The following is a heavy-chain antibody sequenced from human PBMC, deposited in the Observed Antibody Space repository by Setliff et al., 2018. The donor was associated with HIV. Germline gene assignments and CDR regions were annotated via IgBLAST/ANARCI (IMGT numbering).Heavy chain of an antibody. D-gene: IGHD2-21*01. Sequence: SETLSLTCYVTDDPISSYYWSWVRQHAGKGLEWIGRLYVSGDTNYNPSLKSRVTMSLDTSKKHFSLKLSSVTAADTAVYYCARDLRVRYYYYYMDVWGKGTTVTVSS. CDR1: DDPISSYY. V-gene: IGHV4-4*07. CDR3: ARDLRVRYYYYYMDV. CDR2: LYVSGDT. J-gene: IGHJ6*03.